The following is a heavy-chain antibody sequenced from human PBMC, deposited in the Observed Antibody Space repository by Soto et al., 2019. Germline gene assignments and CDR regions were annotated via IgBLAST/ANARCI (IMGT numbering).Heavy chain of an antibody. J-gene: IGHJ4*02. CDR3: AKRRGAGGHFDY. Sequence: GGSLRLSCAASGFTFTSYAMGWVRQAPGKGLECVSVVSRGGSTHYADSVTGRFIVSRDNSKSTVSLQMNSLRADDTAVYYCAKRRGAGGHFDYWGQGALVTVSS. V-gene: IGHV3-23*01. D-gene: IGHD2-15*01. CDR1: GFTFTSYA. CDR2: VSRGGST.